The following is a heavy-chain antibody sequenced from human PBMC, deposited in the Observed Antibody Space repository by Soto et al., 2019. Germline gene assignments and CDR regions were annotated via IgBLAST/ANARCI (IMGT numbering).Heavy chain of an antibody. CDR2: INPNSGGT. CDR3: ASVQSYYYAGSGYYAFDY. CDR1: GYTFTDYY. D-gene: IGHD3-22*01. Sequence: QVQLVQSGAEVKKPGASVKVSCKASGYTFTDYYMHWVRQAPGQGLEWMGWINPNSGGTNYAQKFQRRVTMTRDTSISTAYMELSRLRSDDTAVYYCASVQSYYYAGSGYYAFDYWGQGTLVTVSS. V-gene: IGHV1-2*02. J-gene: IGHJ4*02.